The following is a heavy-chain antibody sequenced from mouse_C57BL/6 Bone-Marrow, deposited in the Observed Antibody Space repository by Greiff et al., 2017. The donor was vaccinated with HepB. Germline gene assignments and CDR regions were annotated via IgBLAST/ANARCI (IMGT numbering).Heavy chain of an antibody. CDR1: GYTFTDYE. D-gene: IGHD2-3*01. CDR3: TRSDDGYYRYWFAY. J-gene: IGHJ3*01. CDR2: IDPETGGT. V-gene: IGHV1-15*01. Sequence: VQLQQSGAELVRPGASVTLSCKASGYTFTDYEMHWVKQTPVHGLEWIGAIDPETGGTAYNQKFKGKAILTADKSSSTAYMELRSLTSEDSDVYYCTRSDDGYYRYWFAYWGQGTLVIVSA.